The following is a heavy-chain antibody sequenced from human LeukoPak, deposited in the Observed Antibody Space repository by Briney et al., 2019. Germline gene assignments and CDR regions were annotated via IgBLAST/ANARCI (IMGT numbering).Heavy chain of an antibody. CDR3: ARDMRALFSYGPSNWFDP. Sequence: PSETLSLTCTVPGGSISSYYWSWIRQPPGKGLEWIGYIYYSGSTNYNPSLKSRVTISVDTSKNQFSLKLSSVTAADTAVYYCARDMRALFSYGPSNWFDPWGQGTLVTVSS. D-gene: IGHD5-18*01. CDR1: GGSISSYY. CDR2: IYYSGST. V-gene: IGHV4-59*01. J-gene: IGHJ5*02.